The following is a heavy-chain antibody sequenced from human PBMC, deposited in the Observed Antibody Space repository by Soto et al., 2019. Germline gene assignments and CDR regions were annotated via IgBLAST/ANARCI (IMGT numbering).Heavy chain of an antibody. J-gene: IGHJ6*02. Sequence: SETLSLTCAVNSGSFSGYYWTWIRQPPGKXLEWIGQIIHTGNTNYNPSLKSRVTISEDTSKNQFSLKLTSVTAADTAMYYCARGYCGGDCYSPRLYYYGMDVWGQGTTVTVSS. CDR1: SGSFSGYY. CDR3: ARGYCGGDCYSPRLYYYGMDV. D-gene: IGHD2-21*02. V-gene: IGHV4-34*12. CDR2: IIHTGNT.